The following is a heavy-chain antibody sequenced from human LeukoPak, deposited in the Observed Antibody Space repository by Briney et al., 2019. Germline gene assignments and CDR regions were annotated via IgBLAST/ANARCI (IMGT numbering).Heavy chain of an antibody. V-gene: IGHV4-59*01. Sequence: SETLSLPCTVSGGHISSYYWRWIRQPPGKGLEWSGYIYYSGNTYYNPSLKSRVTISVDTSKNQFSLKLSSVAAADTAVYYWARDWGVTARPGYMDVWGKGTTVTVSS. J-gene: IGHJ6*03. CDR3: ARDWGVTARPGYMDV. D-gene: IGHD6-6*01. CDR1: GGHISSYY. CDR2: IYYSGNT.